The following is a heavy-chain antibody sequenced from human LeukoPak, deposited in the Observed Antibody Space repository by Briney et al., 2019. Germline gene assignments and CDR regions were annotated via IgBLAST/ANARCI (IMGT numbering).Heavy chain of an antibody. CDR2: ISYDGTNK. J-gene: IGHJ4*02. V-gene: IGHV3-30-3*01. CDR3: ARPRATGYFEWLSCEY. CDR1: GFTFSSYA. Sequence: PGRSLRLSCAGSGFTFSSYAMHWVRQAPGKGLEWVAVISYDGTNKYYADSVKGRFTISRDNSKNTLYLQMNSLRAEDTAVYYCARPRATGYFEWLSCEYWGQGNLVTVSS. D-gene: IGHD3-9*01.